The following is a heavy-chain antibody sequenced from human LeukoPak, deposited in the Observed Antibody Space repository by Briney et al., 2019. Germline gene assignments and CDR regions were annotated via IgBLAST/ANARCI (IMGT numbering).Heavy chain of an antibody. V-gene: IGHV4-59*08. CDR2: IYYSGST. D-gene: IGHD6-13*01. J-gene: IGHJ6*02. Sequence: KPSETLSLTCTVSGGSISSYYWSWIRQPPGKGLEWIGYIYYSGSTNYNPSLKSRVTISVDTSKNQFSLKLSSVTAADTAVYYCARSSAAAGGYYYYGMVVWGQGTTVTVSS. CDR3: ARSSAAAGGYYYYGMVV. CDR1: GGSISSYY.